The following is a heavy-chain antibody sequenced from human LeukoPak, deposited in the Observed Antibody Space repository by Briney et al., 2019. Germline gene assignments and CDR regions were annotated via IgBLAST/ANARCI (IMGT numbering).Heavy chain of an antibody. J-gene: IGHJ3*02. CDR2: IFYSGST. D-gene: IGHD3-22*01. CDR1: SGSISTSNYY. CDR3: AKTNGYGLIDI. V-gene: IGHV4-39*07. Sequence: SPTLSLACTVSSGSISTSNYYWGWLRQPPVKALEWFVNIFYSGSTYYSPSLKTRTTISLDTTRNQFYLTVNSLTAPDPVAYYWAKTNGYGLIDIWGQGTMVTVSS.